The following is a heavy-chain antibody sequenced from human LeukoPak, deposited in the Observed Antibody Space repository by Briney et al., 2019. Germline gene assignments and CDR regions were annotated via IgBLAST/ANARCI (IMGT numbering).Heavy chain of an antibody. CDR2: ISGSGGST. V-gene: IGHV3-23*01. J-gene: IGHJ4*02. Sequence: PGGSLRLSCAASGFTFSSYAMSWVRQAPGKGLEWVPAISGSGGSTYYADSVKGRSTISRDNSKNTLYLQMNSLRAEDTAVYYCAKDPLTGYCSSTSCSNDYWGQGTLVTVSS. CDR3: AKDPLTGYCSSTSCSNDY. D-gene: IGHD2-2*01. CDR1: GFTFSSYA.